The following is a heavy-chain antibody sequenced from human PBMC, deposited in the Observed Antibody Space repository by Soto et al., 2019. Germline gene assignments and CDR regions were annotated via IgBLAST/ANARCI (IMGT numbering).Heavy chain of an antibody. Sequence: SETLSLTCTVSGGSISSSSYYWGWIRQPPGKGLEWIGSIYYSGSTYYNPSLKSRVTISVDTSKNQFSLKLSSVTAADTAVYYCAVIVADSYDYIWGSYRYSPFDYWGQGTLVTVSS. CDR2: IYYSGST. V-gene: IGHV4-39*01. CDR3: AVIVADSYDYIWGSYRYSPFDY. CDR1: GGSISSSSYY. D-gene: IGHD3-16*02. J-gene: IGHJ4*02.